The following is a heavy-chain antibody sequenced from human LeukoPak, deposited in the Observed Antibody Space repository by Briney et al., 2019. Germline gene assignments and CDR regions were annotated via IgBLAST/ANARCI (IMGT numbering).Heavy chain of an antibody. J-gene: IGHJ4*02. CDR3: ARERVYCTNGVCYNIYFDY. Sequence: SETLSLTCAVYGGSFSGYYWSWIRQPPGKGLEWIGEINHSGSTNYNPSLKSRVTISLDTSKNQFSLKLSSVTAADTAVYYCARERVYCTNGVCYNIYFDYWGQGTLVTVSS. CDR1: GGSFSGYY. CDR2: INHSGST. D-gene: IGHD2-8*01. V-gene: IGHV4-34*01.